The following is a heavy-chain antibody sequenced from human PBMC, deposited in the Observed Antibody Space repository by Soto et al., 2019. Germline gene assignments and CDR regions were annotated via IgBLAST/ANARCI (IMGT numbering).Heavy chain of an antibody. Sequence: RLSCATSGLTFSNYSMSWVRQAPGGGLEGVSSMSGSGSTTYYADSVRGRFTISRDRSKNTLYLQMSSLRAEDTALYYCAKTQDQELPRAIDFRGHGALVTVSS. CDR1: GLTFSNYS. CDR3: AKTQDQELPRAIDF. V-gene: IGHV3-23*01. J-gene: IGHJ5*01. CDR2: MSGSGSTT. D-gene: IGHD1-7*01.